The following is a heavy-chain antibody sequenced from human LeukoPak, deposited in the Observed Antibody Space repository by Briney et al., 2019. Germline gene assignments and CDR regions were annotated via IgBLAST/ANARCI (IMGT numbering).Heavy chain of an antibody. CDR1: GGTFSSYA. D-gene: IGHD3-22*01. CDR3: ARAKYYDSSGPGDY. J-gene: IGHJ4*02. V-gene: IGHV1-69*05. Sequence: SVKVSCKASGGTFSSYAISWVRQAPGQGLEWMGGIIPIFGTANYAQKFQGRVTITTDESTSTAYMELRSLRSDDTAVYYCARAKYYDSSGPGDYWGQGTLVTVSS. CDR2: IIPIFGTA.